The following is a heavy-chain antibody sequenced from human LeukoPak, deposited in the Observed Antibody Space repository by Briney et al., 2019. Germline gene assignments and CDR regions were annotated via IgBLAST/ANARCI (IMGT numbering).Heavy chain of an antibody. CDR1: GGSISSYY. D-gene: IGHD4-17*01. CDR2: IYTSGST. CDR3: ARDSYGDYVFSM. J-gene: IGHJ4*02. V-gene: IGHV4-4*07. Sequence: SETLSLTCTVSGGSISSYYWSWIRQPPGKGLDGIGRIYTSGSTNYNPSLKSRVTMSVDTSKNQFSLKLSSVTAADTAVYYCARDSYGDYVFSMWGQGTLVTVSS.